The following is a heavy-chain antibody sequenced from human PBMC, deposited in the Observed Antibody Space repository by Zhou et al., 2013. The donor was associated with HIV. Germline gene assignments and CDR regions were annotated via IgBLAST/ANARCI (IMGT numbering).Heavy chain of an antibody. CDR1: GGTFSNFA. J-gene: IGHJ4*02. Sequence: QVQLVQSGAEVKKPGSSVKVSCKTSGGTFSNFAISWVRQAPGQGLEWMGGIIPIFGIAKYPQKFQGRVAITAAESTRTAYLELSGLRSEDTAVYYCARCYYDNSGCDYWGQGNPGHRLL. CDR2: IIPIFGIA. V-gene: IGHV1-69*12. CDR3: ARCYYDNSGCDY. D-gene: IGHD3-22*01.